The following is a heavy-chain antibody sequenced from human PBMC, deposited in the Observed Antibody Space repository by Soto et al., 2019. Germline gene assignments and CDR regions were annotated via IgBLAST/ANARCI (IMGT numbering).Heavy chain of an antibody. CDR2: INHSGST. V-gene: IGHV4-34*01. CDR3: ARAQVWILDAFDI. CDR1: GGSFSGYY. D-gene: IGHD5-12*01. J-gene: IGHJ3*02. Sequence: PSETLSLTCAVYGGSFSGYYWSWIRQPPGKGLEWIGEINHSGSTNYNPSLKSRVTISVDTSKNQFSLKLSSVTAADTAVYYCARAQVWILDAFDIWGQGTMVTVSS.